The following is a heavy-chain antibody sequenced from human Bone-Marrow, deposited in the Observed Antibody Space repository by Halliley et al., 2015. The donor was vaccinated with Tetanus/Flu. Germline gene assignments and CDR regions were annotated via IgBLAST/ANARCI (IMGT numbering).Heavy chain of an antibody. CDR2: VSYSGNP. J-gene: IGHJ4*02. V-gene: IGHV4-59*01. CDR3: AREDCSAGSCTLDI. D-gene: IGHD2-15*01. Sequence: IGDVSYSGNPNYNPSLKSRVSISTDPSNTQLSLKLIAVPAADTAAYFCAREDCSAGSCTLDIWSQGTLVTVSS.